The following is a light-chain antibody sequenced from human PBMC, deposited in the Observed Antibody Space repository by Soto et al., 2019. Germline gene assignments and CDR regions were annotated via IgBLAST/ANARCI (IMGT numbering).Light chain of an antibody. Sequence: DIQITQSPSSLSASVKDRVTITCRASQSISSYLNWYQQKPGKAPKLLIYAASSLQSWVPSRFSGSGSGTDFTLTISSLQPEDFATYYCQQSYSTPLPFGRGTRLEI. V-gene: IGKV1-39*01. CDR2: AAS. CDR3: QQSYSTPLP. J-gene: IGKJ5*01. CDR1: QSISSY.